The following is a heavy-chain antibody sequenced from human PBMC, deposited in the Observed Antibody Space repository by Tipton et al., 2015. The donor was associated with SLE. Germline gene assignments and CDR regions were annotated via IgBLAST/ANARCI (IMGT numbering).Heavy chain of an antibody. D-gene: IGHD3-10*01. V-gene: IGHV3-53*05. Sequence: SLRLSCAASGFTVSSNYMSWVRQAPGKGLEWVSVIYSGDSTYYADSVKGRFTISRDNSKDTLYLQMNSLRAEDTAVYYCARGPLGGFREYPFDYWGQGTLVTVSS. CDR1: GFTVSSNY. CDR2: IYSGDST. J-gene: IGHJ4*02. CDR3: ARGPLGGFREYPFDY.